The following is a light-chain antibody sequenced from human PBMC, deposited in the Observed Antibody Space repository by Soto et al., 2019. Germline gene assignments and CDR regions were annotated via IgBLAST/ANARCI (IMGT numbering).Light chain of an antibody. J-gene: IGKJ4*01. Sequence: EIVMTQSPATLSVSPGERATLCFRASQSVSSNLAWYQQKPGQAPSLLIYGASTRATGTPARFSGSGSGTEFTLTISSLQSEDFAVYYCQQYIRWPLTFGGGTKVDIK. V-gene: IGKV3-15*01. CDR2: GAS. CDR3: QQYIRWPLT. CDR1: QSVSSN.